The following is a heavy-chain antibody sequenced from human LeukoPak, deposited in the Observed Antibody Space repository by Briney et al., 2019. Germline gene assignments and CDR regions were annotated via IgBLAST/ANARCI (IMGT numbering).Heavy chain of an antibody. J-gene: IGHJ4*02. V-gene: IGHV4-59*02. CDR2: IYDSGNT. Sequence: SETLSHTCTVSGASVSGHFWSWIRQPPGKGLEWIGDIYDSGNTNYNPSLKSRVTISVDTSKNQFSLKLSSVTAADTAIYYCAKGSVWYLIWGPGTLVTVSS. CDR1: GASVSGHF. CDR3: AKGSVWYLI. D-gene: IGHD6-19*01.